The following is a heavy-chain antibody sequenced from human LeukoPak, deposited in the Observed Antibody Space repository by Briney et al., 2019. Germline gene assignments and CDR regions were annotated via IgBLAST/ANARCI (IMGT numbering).Heavy chain of an antibody. V-gene: IGHV3-30-3*01. D-gene: IGHD6-13*01. J-gene: IGHJ4*02. CDR2: ISYDGSNK. CDR3: AREGPQGQQLVPSPLPDY. Sequence: PGGSLRLSCAASGFTFSSYAMHWVRQAPGKGLEWVAVISYDGSNKYYADSVKGRFTISRDNSKNTLYLQMNSLRAEDTAVYYCAREGPQGQQLVPSPLPDYWGQGTLVTVSS. CDR1: GFTFSSYA.